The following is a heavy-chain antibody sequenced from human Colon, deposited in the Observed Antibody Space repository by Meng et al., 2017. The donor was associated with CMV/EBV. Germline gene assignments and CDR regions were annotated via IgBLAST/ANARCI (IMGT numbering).Heavy chain of an antibody. CDR3: ARWDDYGDYSLDY. J-gene: IGHJ4*02. D-gene: IGHD4-17*01. Sequence: SCAVSGITVSSNYMSWVRQAPGQGLEWVSGTFSGGRTFYTESVKGRFTISRDISKNIMYLQMDSLRAEDTAIYYCARWDDYGDYSLDYWGQGTLVTVSS. CDR2: TFSGGRT. V-gene: IGHV3-66*01. CDR1: GITVSSNY.